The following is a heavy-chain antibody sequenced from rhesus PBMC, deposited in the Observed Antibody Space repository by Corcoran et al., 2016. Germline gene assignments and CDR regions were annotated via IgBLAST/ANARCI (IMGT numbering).Heavy chain of an antibody. J-gene: IGHJ6*01. CDR3: ARSYSYSYGLDS. D-gene: IGHD5-12*01. V-gene: IGHV3-116*02. CDR2: IRNKAKWGTA. Sequence: EVRLVVSGGGLVQPGGSVRICCAASGFSFSDYYMSSVRRAPGMGPEWVGFIRNKAKWGTAKYDASVKGRITISRDDSKSIASLQMNSLKTEDTAVYYCARSYSYSYGLDSWGQGVVVTVSS. CDR1: GFSFSDYY.